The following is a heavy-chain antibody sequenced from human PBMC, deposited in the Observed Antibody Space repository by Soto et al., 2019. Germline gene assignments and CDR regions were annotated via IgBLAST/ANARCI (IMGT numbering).Heavy chain of an antibody. CDR2: ISGSGGST. CDR3: ATPFTVSHIGSGPDY. V-gene: IGHV3-23*01. J-gene: IGHJ4*02. D-gene: IGHD6-19*01. Sequence: GGSLRLSCAASGFTFSSYAMSWVRQAPGKGLEWVSAISGSGGSTYYADSVKGRFTISRDNSKNTLYLQMNSLRAEDTAVYYCATPFTVSHIGSGPDYWSQGTLVTVSS. CDR1: GFTFSSYA.